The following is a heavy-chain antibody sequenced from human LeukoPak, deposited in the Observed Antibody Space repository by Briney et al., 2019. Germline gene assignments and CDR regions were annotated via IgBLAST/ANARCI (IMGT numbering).Heavy chain of an antibody. CDR1: GYSFTSNW. J-gene: IGHJ4*02. CDR3: ARLQGVSRGWSFDY. Sequence: GESLKISCKGSGYSFTSNWIGWVRQMPGKGLEWLGIIYPGDSDTTYSPSLQGHVTISANKTTSTAYLQWSSRKASDSAMYYCARLQGVSRGWSFDYWGQGTLVTVS. CDR2: IYPGDSDT. V-gene: IGHV5-51*01. D-gene: IGHD6-19*01.